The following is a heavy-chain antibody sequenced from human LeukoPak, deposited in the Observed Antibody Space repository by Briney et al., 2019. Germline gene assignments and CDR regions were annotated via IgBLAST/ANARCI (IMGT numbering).Heavy chain of an antibody. Sequence: GRTLRLSCAASGFTFSNVCMSGVRHAPGKGVEWGGLIKSKTDGGTTDYTAPVKGRFTISRDDSKNTLYLQMTSLKSDDTVVYYCTTGTYVWGSYRYTEPTDDFDYWGQGTLVTVSS. D-gene: IGHD3-16*02. CDR1: GFTFSNVC. V-gene: IGHV3-15*01. J-gene: IGHJ4*02. CDR3: TTGTYVWGSYRYTEPTDDFDY. CDR2: IKSKTDGGTT.